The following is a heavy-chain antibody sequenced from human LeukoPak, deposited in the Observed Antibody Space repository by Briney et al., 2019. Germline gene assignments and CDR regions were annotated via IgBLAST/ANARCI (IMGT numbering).Heavy chain of an antibody. Sequence: ASVKVSCKASGYTFTGYYMHWVRQAPGQGLEWMGWINPNSGGTNYAQKFQDRVTMTRDTSITTAYMDMSRLRSDDTAVYYCARNTYGYKFSMDVWGKGTTVIISS. D-gene: IGHD5-24*01. V-gene: IGHV1-2*02. J-gene: IGHJ6*03. CDR3: ARNTYGYKFSMDV. CDR2: INPNSGGT. CDR1: GYTFTGYY.